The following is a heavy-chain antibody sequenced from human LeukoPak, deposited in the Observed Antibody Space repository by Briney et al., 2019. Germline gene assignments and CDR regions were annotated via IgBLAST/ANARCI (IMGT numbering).Heavy chain of an antibody. CDR1: GGSISSYY. Sequence: SETLSLTCTVSGGSISSYYWSWIRQPPGKGLEWIGYIYHSGSTYYNPSLKSRVTISVDRSRNQFSLKLSSVTAADTAVYYCARSYGGNPGDYYFDYWGQGTLVTVSS. CDR2: IYHSGST. CDR3: ARSYGGNPGDYYFDY. V-gene: IGHV4-59*12. D-gene: IGHD4-23*01. J-gene: IGHJ4*02.